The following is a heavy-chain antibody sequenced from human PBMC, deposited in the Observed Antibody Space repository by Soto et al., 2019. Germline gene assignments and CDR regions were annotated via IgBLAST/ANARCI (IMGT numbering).Heavy chain of an antibody. Sequence: SLRLSCAASGFTFSRYAMHWVRQAPGKGLEWVAVISYDGSNKYYADSVKGRFTISRDNSKNTLYLQMNSLRAEDTAVYYCVQWLAKGLGDYWGQGTLVTVS. V-gene: IGHV3-30-3*01. CDR1: GFTFSRYA. D-gene: IGHD6-19*01. J-gene: IGHJ4*02. CDR2: ISYDGSNK. CDR3: VQWLAKGLGDY.